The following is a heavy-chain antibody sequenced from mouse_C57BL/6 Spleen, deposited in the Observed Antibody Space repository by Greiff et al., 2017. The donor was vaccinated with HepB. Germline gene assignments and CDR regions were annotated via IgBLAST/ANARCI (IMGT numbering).Heavy chain of an antibody. J-gene: IGHJ1*03. Sequence: VQLQQSGPELVKPGASVKIPCKASGYTFTDYNMDWVKQSHGKSLEWIGDINPNNGGTIYNQKFKGKATLTVDKSSSTAYMELRSLTSEDTAVYYCARVYKPLWYFDVWGTGTTVTVSS. CDR2: INPNNGGT. CDR3: ARVYKPLWYFDV. D-gene: IGHD1-3*01. CDR1: GYTFTDYN. V-gene: IGHV1-18*01.